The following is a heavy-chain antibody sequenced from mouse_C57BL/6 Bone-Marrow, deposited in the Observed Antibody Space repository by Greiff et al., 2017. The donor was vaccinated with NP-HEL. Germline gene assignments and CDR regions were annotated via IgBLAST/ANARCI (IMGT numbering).Heavy chain of an antibody. CDR1: GYSFTGYF. J-gene: IGHJ3*01. V-gene: IGHV1-20*01. Sequence: VQLQQSGPELVKPGDSVKISCKASGYSFTGYFMNWVMQSHGKSLEWIGRINPYNGDTFYNQKFKGKATLTVDKSSSTAHMELRSLTSEDAAVYYCARGGYDWFAYWGQGTLVTVSA. CDR3: ARGGYDWFAY. D-gene: IGHD2-2*01. CDR2: INPYNGDT.